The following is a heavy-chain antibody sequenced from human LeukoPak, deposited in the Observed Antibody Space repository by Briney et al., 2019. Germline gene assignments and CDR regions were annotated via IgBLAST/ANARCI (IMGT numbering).Heavy chain of an antibody. V-gene: IGHV3-66*01. CDR2: IYSGGST. J-gene: IGHJ4*02. Sequence: SGGSLRLSCAAPGFTVSSNYMNWVRQAPGKGLEWVSVIYSGGSTYYADSVKGRFTISRDNSKNTLYLQMTSLRAEDTAVYYCARDKAGSFDYWGQGTLVTVSS. CDR3: ARDKAGSFDY. CDR1: GFTVSSNY.